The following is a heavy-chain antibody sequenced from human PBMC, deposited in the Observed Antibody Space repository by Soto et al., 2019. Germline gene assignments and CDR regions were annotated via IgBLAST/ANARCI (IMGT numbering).Heavy chain of an antibody. V-gene: IGHV4-34*01. CDR3: ARERKDSNDAFDI. CDR2: INHSGST. CDR1: GGSFSGYY. Sequence: SETLSLTCAVYGGSFSGYYWSWIRQPPGKGLEWIGEINHSGSTNYNPSLKSRVTISVDTSKNQFSLKLSSVTAADTAVYYCARERKDSNDAFDIWGQGTMVTVSS. D-gene: IGHD2-15*01. J-gene: IGHJ3*02.